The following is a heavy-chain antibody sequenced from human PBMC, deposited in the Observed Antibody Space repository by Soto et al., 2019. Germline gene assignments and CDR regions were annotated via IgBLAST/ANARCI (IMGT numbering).Heavy chain of an antibody. V-gene: IGHV2-5*02. CDR3: AHRGYMYGNWDQGYFDY. J-gene: IGHJ4*02. D-gene: IGHD5-18*01. CDR1: GFSLTTSGVG. CDR2: IYWDDDK. Sequence: QITLKESGPTRVKPTHTLTLTCTFSGFSLTTSGVGVGWIRKTPGKALEWLAVIYWDDDKRYSPSLRSRLTITKDTSKHQVVLTMAYMDPVDTATYFCAHRGYMYGNWDQGYFDYWGQGTLVTVSS.